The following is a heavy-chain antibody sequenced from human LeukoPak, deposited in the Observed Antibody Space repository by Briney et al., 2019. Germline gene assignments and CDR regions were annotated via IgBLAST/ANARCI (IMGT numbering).Heavy chain of an antibody. CDR3: ARGLEGYSYGYGLDY. J-gene: IGHJ4*02. CDR1: GFTFSSYA. D-gene: IGHD5-18*01. V-gene: IGHV3-30-3*01. Sequence: GGSLRLSCAASGFTFSSYAMHWVRQAPGKGLEWVAVISYDGSNKYYADSVKGRFTISRDNAKNSLYLQMNSLRAEDTAVYYCARGLEGYSYGYGLDYWGQGTLVTVSS. CDR2: ISYDGSNK.